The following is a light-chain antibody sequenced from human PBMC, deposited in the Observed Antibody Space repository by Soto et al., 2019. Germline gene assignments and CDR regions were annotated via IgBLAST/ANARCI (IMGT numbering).Light chain of an antibody. V-gene: IGLV2-8*01. Sequence: SALTQPPSASGSPGQSVTISCTGTSSDIGVYDYVSWYQQKSGKAPKLLIFEVIRRPSGVPDRFSGSKSGNTASLTVSGLQAEDEGDYYCSSYAVTSNGVFGGGTKLTVL. J-gene: IGLJ3*02. CDR3: SSYAVTSNGV. CDR1: SSDIGVYDY. CDR2: EVI.